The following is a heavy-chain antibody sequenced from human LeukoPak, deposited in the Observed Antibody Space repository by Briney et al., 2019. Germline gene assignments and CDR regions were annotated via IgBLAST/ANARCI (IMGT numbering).Heavy chain of an antibody. J-gene: IGHJ3*01. CDR1: GGSISSYD. Sequence: SETLSLTCTVSGGSISSYDWSWLRQPPGKGRELIGYISYSGSTNYTPSLKSRVTISVDTSKNQFSLNLSSVTAADTAVSYCARRIVVPAAINAFDLWGQGTMVTVSS. D-gene: IGHD2-2*02. CDR3: ARRIVVPAAINAFDL. CDR2: ISYSGST. V-gene: IGHV4-59*08.